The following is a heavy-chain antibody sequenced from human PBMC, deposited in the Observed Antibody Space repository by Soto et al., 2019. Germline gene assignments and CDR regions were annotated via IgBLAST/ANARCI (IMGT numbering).Heavy chain of an antibody. V-gene: IGHV3-23*01. CDR2: ISGSGGST. CDR1: GFTFSSYA. D-gene: IGHD3-22*01. CDR3: AKLSDMYVVVIHCDY. Sequence: PGGSLRLSCAASGFTFSSYAMSWVRQAPGKGLEWVSAISGSGGSTYYADSVKGRFTISRDNSKNTLYLQMNSLRAEDTAVYYCAKLSDMYVVVIHCDYWGRGTLVTVSS. J-gene: IGHJ4*02.